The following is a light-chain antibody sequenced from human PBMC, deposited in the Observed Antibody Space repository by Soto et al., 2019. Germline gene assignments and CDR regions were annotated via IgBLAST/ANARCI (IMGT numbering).Light chain of an antibody. J-gene: IGKJ4*01. V-gene: IGKV1-33*01. Sequence: DIQMTQSPSSLSASVGDRVTIACQSSHDVSRNLNWFQQKPGEAPKLLIYDASNLERGVPSRFSASGSGTDFTFTISSRQPEDVATYYCQQYNSMLSFGGGT. CDR2: DAS. CDR3: QQYNSMLS. CDR1: HDVSRN.